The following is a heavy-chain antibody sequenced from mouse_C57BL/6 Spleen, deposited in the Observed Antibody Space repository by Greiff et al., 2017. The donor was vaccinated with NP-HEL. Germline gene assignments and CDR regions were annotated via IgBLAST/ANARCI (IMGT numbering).Heavy chain of an antibody. CDR2: SRNKANDYTT. V-gene: IGHV7-1*01. CDR1: GFTFSDFY. CDR3: ARDLYYGSSPGYFDV. J-gene: IGHJ1*03. D-gene: IGHD1-1*01. Sequence: EVKVVESGGGLVQSGRSLRLSCATSGFTFSDFYMEWVRQAPGKGLEWIAASRNKANDYTTEYSASVKGRFIVSRDTSQSILYLQMNALRAEDTAIYYCARDLYYGSSPGYFDVWGTGTTVTVSS.